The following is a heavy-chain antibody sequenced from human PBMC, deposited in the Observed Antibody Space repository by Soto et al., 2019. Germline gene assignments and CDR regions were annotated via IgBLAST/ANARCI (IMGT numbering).Heavy chain of an antibody. V-gene: IGHV4-59*01. CDR2: IYSGGST. Sequence: PSETLSLTCTVSGGSIFSYYWAWIRQPPGNRLEWIGNIYSGGSTFYNPSLKSRLTISLDTSKNQFSLRLTSVTAADAAVYYCARAPRSGDCFDFWGQGTLVTVSS. CDR1: GGSIFSYY. CDR3: ARAPRSGDCFDF. J-gene: IGHJ4*02. D-gene: IGHD1-26*01.